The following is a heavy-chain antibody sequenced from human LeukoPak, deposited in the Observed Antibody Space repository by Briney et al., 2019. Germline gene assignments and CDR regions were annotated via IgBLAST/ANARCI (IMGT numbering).Heavy chain of an antibody. Sequence: PSESLSLTCTVSGGTISSYYWSWIRQPPGKGLEWVSLIYSGGGTYYADSVRGRFTISRDNSKNTLYLQMNSLRAEDTAVYYCARGDFAGHLYWGQGTLVTVSS. CDR3: ARGDFAGHLY. CDR1: GGTISSYY. CDR2: IYSGGGT. J-gene: IGHJ4*02. D-gene: IGHD2-21*02. V-gene: IGHV3-53*01.